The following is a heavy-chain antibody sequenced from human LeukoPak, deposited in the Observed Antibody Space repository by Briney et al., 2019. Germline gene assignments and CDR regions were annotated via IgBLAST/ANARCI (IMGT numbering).Heavy chain of an antibody. CDR1: GFTFTTYW. J-gene: IGHJ3*02. Sequence: GGSLRLSCRTSGFTFTTYWMSWVRQAPGKGLEWVANIKHDGSEKYYVDSVKGRFTISRDNAKNSMYLQMNSLRAEDTAVYNCARGGGYCINGVCYGSAFDIWGQGTMVTVSS. CDR3: ARGGGYCINGVCYGSAFDI. D-gene: IGHD2-8*01. CDR2: IKHDGSEK. V-gene: IGHV3-7*03.